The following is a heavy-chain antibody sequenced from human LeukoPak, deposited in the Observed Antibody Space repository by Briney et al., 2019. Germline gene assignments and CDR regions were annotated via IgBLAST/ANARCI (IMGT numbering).Heavy chain of an antibody. Sequence: GGSLRLSCTASGFTFGDYAVSWFRQAPGKGLEWVGFIGGTIYGGTTQYAASVKGRFTISRDDSKSIAYLQMNSLKTEDTAVYYCTRDLKAGNRGYWGQGTLVTVSS. CDR2: IGGTIYGGTT. CDR1: GFTFGDYA. CDR3: TRDLKAGNRGY. V-gene: IGHV3-49*03. D-gene: IGHD6-19*01. J-gene: IGHJ4*02.